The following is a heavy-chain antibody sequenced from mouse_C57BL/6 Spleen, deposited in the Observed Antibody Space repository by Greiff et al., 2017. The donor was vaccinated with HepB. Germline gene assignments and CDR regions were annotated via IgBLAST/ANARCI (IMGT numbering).Heavy chain of an antibody. D-gene: IGHD2-1*01. V-gene: IGHV1-80*01. J-gene: IGHJ4*01. CDR3: ARRGNYPYYYAMDY. CDR2: IYPGDGDT. Sequence: VNLVESGAELVKPGASVKISCKASGYAFSSYWMNWVKQRPGKGLEWIGQIYPGDGDTNYNGKFKGKATLTADKSSSTAYMQLSSLTSEDSAVYFCARRGNYPYYYAMDYWGQGTSVTVSS. CDR1: GYAFSSYW.